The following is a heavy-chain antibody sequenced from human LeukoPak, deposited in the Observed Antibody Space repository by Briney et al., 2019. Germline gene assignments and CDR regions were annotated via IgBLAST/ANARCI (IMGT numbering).Heavy chain of an antibody. V-gene: IGHV3-74*01. J-gene: IGHJ4*02. CDR3: VAARADFDY. D-gene: IGHD2-15*01. CDR2: INSDGTST. CDR1: GVTLSSYW. Sequence: GGSLRLSCAASGVTLSSYWMHWVRQAPGKGLVWVSRINSDGTSTTYADPVKGRFTISRDTAKNSLYLHMNSLRAEDTAVYYCVAARADFDYWGQGTLVTVSS.